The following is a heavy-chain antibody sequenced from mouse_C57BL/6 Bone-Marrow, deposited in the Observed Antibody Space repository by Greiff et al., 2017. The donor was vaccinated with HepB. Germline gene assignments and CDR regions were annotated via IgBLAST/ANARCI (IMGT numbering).Heavy chain of an antibody. D-gene: IGHD1-1*01. CDR1: GFTFNTYA. J-gene: IGHJ4*01. V-gene: IGHV10-3*01. CDR3: VRVRPHYYGSSYVAMDY. CDR2: IRSKSSNYAT. Sequence: EVKVVESGGGLVQPKGSLKLSCAASGFTFNTYAMHWVRQAPGKGLEWVARIRSKSSNYATYYADSVKDRFTISRDDSQSMLYLQMNNLKTEDTAMYYCVRVRPHYYGSSYVAMDYWGQGTSVTVSS.